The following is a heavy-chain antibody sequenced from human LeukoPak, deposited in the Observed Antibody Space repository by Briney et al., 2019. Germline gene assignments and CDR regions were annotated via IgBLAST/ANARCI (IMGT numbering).Heavy chain of an antibody. CDR2: IKSKTDGGTT. CDR3: TKTYYYGSGSLDY. CDR1: GFTFSSYA. Sequence: NPGGSLRLSCAASGFTFSSYAMSWVRQAPGKGLEWVGRIKSKTDGGTTDYAAPVKGRFTISRDDSKNTLYLQMNSLKTEDTAIYYCTKTYYYGSGSLDYWGQGTLVTVSS. V-gene: IGHV3-15*01. J-gene: IGHJ4*02. D-gene: IGHD3-10*01.